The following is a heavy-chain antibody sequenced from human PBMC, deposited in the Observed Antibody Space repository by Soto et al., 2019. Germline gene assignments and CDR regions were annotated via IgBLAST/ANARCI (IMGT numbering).Heavy chain of an antibody. Sequence: SETLSLTCTVSGGSISSGGYYWRWIRQHPGKGLEWIWYIYYSGSTYYNPSLKSRVTISVDTSKNQFSLKLSSVTAADAAVYYCASAHLGYCSSTSCYDAYYYYGMDVWGQGTTVTVS. J-gene: IGHJ6*02. D-gene: IGHD2-2*01. CDR2: IYYSGST. CDR3: ASAHLGYCSSTSCYDAYYYYGMDV. V-gene: IGHV4-31*03. CDR1: GGSISSGGYY.